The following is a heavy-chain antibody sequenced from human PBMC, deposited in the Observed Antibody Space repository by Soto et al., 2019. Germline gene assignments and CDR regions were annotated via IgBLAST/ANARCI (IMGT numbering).Heavy chain of an antibody. CDR3: ARVIGGYRTGNYYYYGMDV. CDR2: ISRDSDYK. CDR1: GFTFSSYT. V-gene: IGHV3-21*01. D-gene: IGHD1-26*01. Sequence: PGGSLRLSCAVSGFTFSSYTMNWVRQTPGKGLEWVSSISRDSDYKHYADSLKGRFTISRDNAQSSLYLQINSLRADDTAVYYCARVIGGYRTGNYYYYGMDVWGQGTTVTVS. J-gene: IGHJ6*02.